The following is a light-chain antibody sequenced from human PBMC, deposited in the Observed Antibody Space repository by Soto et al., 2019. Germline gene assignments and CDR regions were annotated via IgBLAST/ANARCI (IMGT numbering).Light chain of an antibody. J-gene: IGKJ2*01. CDR2: AAS. CDR3: QQSYSSLYT. Sequence: DIQMNQSPSFLSASVGDRVTITCRAGQSISSSLNWYQQTQGRAPKLLIYAASSLQSGVPSRFNGSGSGTDFTLTISGLQSEDFATYYCQQSYSSLYTFGQGTKLQVK. CDR1: QSISSS. V-gene: IGKV1-39*01.